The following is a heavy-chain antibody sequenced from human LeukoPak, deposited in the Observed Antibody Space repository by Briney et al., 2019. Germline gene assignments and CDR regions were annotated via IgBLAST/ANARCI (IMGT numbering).Heavy chain of an antibody. CDR1: GFPFSSYA. D-gene: IGHD3-3*01. CDR3: ARAVTLWYSGAFDI. V-gene: IGHV3-30-3*01. CDR2: ISYDGSNK. Sequence: PGGSLRLSCAASGFPFSSYAMHWVRQAPGKGLEWVAVISYDGSNKYYADSVKGRFTISRDNAKNSLYLQMNSLRAEDTAVYYCARAVTLWYSGAFDIWGQGTMVTVSS. J-gene: IGHJ3*02.